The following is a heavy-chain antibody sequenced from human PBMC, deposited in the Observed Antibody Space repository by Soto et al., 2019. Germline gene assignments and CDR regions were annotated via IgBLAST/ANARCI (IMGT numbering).Heavy chain of an antibody. D-gene: IGHD2-2*03. CDR3: ARDWIYAFDI. V-gene: IGHV3-48*02. Sequence: DVQLVESGGGLVQPGGCLRLSCAASGFTFISYTMNWVRQAPGKGLEWISHIGTSGSTMFYADSVTGRFTISRDNAKNSLYLQMNSLRDEDTAVYFCARDWIYAFDIWGLGTMVTVSS. CDR1: GFTFISYT. J-gene: IGHJ3*02. CDR2: IGTSGSTM.